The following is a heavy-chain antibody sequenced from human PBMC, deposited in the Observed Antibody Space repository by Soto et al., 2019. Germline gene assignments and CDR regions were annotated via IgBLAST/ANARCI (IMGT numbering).Heavy chain of an antibody. D-gene: IGHD1-26*01. Sequence: GGSLRLSCAASGFTFSSYAMHWVRQAPGKGLEWVAVISYDGSNKYYADSVKGRFTISRDNSKNTLYLQMNSLRAEDTAVYYCARGEGELRGFYFDYWGQGTLVTVSS. V-gene: IGHV3-30*04. CDR2: ISYDGSNK. J-gene: IGHJ4*02. CDR1: GFTFSSYA. CDR3: ARGEGELRGFYFDY.